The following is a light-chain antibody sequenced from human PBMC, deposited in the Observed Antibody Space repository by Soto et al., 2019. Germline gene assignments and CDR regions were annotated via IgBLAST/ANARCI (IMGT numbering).Light chain of an antibody. J-gene: IGKJ1*01. V-gene: IGKV3-15*01. Sequence: ELVMTQSPATLSVSPGERATPSCRASQSVSSNLAWYQQKPGQAPRLLIYGASTRATGIPARFSGSGSGTEFTLTISSLQSEDFAVYHCQQYNNWPRTFGQGTKVDIK. CDR3: QQYNNWPRT. CDR1: QSVSSN. CDR2: GAS.